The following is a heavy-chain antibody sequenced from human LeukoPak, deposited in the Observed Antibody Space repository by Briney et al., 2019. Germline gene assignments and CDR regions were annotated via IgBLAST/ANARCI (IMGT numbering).Heavy chain of an antibody. CDR3: ARHQLGAVLYFDY. Sequence: PSETLSLTCAVYGGSFSGYYWSWIRQPPGKGLEWIGEINHSGSTNYNPSLKSRVTISVDTSKNQFSLKLSSVTAADTAVYYCARHQLGAVLYFDYWGQGALVTVSS. CDR2: INHSGST. CDR1: GGSFSGYY. D-gene: IGHD1-1*01. J-gene: IGHJ4*02. V-gene: IGHV4-34*01.